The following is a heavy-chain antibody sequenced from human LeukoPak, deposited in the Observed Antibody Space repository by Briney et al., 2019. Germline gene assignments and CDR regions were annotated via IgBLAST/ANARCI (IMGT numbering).Heavy chain of an antibody. CDR2: ISGSGGST. CDR1: GFTFSSYA. Sequence: PGGSLRLSCAASGFTFSSYAMSWVRQAPGKGLEWVSAISGSGGSTYYADSVKGRFTISRDNSKNTLYLQMNSLRAEDTAVYYCAKVSDYDFWTPGDFDCWGQGTLVTVSS. CDR3: AKVSDYDFWTPGDFDC. V-gene: IGHV3-23*01. D-gene: IGHD3-3*01. J-gene: IGHJ4*02.